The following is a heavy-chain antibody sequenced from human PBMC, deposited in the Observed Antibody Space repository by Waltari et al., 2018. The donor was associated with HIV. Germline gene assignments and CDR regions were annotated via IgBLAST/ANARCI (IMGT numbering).Heavy chain of an antibody. CDR3: AREGIVAAPFDF. D-gene: IGHD2-15*01. J-gene: IGHJ4*02. CDR1: GFIFRDFA. V-gene: IGHV3-30*01. Sequence: QVQLVESGGGLVQPGGSLILSCAASGFIFRDFAIHWVRQAPGNGLGWVAVISRDGSSKYYADSVQGRFTISRDNSKNALHLHMNSLRPKDTAVYYCAREGIVAAPFDFWGLGTLVTVSS. CDR2: ISRDGSSK.